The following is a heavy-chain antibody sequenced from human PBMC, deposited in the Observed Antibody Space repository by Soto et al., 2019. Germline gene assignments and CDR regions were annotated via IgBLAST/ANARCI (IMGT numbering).Heavy chain of an antibody. J-gene: IGHJ6*02. CDR3: ARSGNAETYYYGSGSSYGMDD. V-gene: IGHV1-8*01. D-gene: IGHD3-10*01. CDR2: MNPNSGNT. CDR1: GYTFTSYD. Sequence: ASVTVSCKASGYTFTSYDINWVRQATGQGLEWMGWMNPNSGNTGYAQNFQGRVTMTRNTSISTAYMELSSLRSEDTAVYYCARSGNAETYYYGSGSSYGMDDWGQGTTVTVSS.